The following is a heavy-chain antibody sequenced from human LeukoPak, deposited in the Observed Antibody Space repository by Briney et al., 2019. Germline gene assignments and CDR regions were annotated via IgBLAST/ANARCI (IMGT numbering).Heavy chain of an antibody. CDR1: GFTFSSYA. CDR3: AKGGRNQFYFDY. J-gene: IGHJ4*02. Sequence: GGSLRLSCAASGFTFSSYAMSWVRQAPGKGLEWVSAISGSGGSTYYADSVKGRFTISRDNSKNTLYLQMNSLGAEDTAVYYCAKGGRNQFYFDYWGQGTLVTVSS. D-gene: IGHD3-10*01. V-gene: IGHV3-23*01. CDR2: ISGSGGST.